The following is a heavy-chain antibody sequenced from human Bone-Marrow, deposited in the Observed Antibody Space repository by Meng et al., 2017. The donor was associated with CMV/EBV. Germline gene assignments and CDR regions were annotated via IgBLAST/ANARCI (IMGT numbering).Heavy chain of an antibody. V-gene: IGHV3-15*01. CDR1: GFTFSNAW. Sequence: GESLKISCAASGFTFSNAWMSWVRQAPGKGLEWVGRIKSKTDGGTTDYAAPVKGRFTISRDDSKNTLYLQMNSLKTEDTAVYYFTPVRNYHFWSGYYTRGYYFDYWGQGTLVTVSS. CDR2: IKSKTDGGTT. CDR3: TPVRNYHFWSGYYTRGYYFDY. J-gene: IGHJ4*02. D-gene: IGHD3-3*01.